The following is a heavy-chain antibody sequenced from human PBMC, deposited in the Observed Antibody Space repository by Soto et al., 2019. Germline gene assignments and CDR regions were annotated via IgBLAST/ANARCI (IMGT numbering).Heavy chain of an antibody. CDR1: GFTFSDYG. Sequence: GGSLRLSCEGPGFTFSDYGFHWVRQAPGKGLEWVAMISYDGSDRYCRDSVQGRFTISRDDSKNTVFLQMNSLRTEDTAMYYCARSTYCNGGSCYPQYWGPGTLVTVSS. V-gene: IGHV3-30*03. CDR3: ARSTYCNGGSCYPQY. D-gene: IGHD2-15*01. J-gene: IGHJ4*02. CDR2: ISYDGSDR.